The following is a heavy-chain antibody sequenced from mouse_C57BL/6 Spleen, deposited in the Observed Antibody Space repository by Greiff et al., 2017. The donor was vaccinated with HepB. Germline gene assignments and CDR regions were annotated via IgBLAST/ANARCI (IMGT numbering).Heavy chain of an antibody. V-gene: IGHV3-6*01. CDR2: ISYDGSN. CDR1: GYSITSGYY. Sequence: DVQLQESGPGLVKPSQSLSLTCSVTGYSITSGYYWNWIRQFPGNKLEWMGYISYDGSNNYNPALKNRISITRDTSKNQFFLKLNSVTTEDTATYYCARDYYGKYYAMDYWGQGTSVTVSS. CDR3: ARDYYGKYYAMDY. D-gene: IGHD2-1*01. J-gene: IGHJ4*01.